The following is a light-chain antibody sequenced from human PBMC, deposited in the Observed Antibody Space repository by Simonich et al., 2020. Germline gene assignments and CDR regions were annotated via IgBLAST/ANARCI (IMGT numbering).Light chain of an antibody. V-gene: IGKV3-11*01. Sequence: ELVLTQSPATLSLSPGERATLSCRASQSVSSYLAWYQQKPGQAPRLLISDASTRATGIPARFSGSGSGTDFTLTISSLEPEDFAVYYCQQRSNWPPYTFGQGTKLEIK. CDR1: QSVSSY. J-gene: IGKJ2*01. CDR2: DAS. CDR3: QQRSNWPPYT.